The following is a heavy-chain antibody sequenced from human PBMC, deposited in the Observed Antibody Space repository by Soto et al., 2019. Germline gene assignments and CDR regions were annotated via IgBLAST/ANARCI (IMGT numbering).Heavy chain of an antibody. CDR3: AGGPNRGY. CDR2: IYSSGGT. CDR1: GFTVSNNY. J-gene: IGHJ4*02. Sequence: VQLVESGGDLVQPGGSLRLSCAASGFTVSNNYMSWVRQAPGKGLEWVSLIYSSGGTYYADSVKGRFTISRDNSRNTLYLQRNGLRVVDTAVYYCAGGPNRGYWVQGPLVTVSP. D-gene: IGHD3-10*01. V-gene: IGHV3-66*01.